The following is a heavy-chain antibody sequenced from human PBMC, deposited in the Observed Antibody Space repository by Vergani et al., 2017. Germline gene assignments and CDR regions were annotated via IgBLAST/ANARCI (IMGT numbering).Heavy chain of an antibody. CDR3: ARAGGYCSSTSCYANWFDP. CDR1: GYTFTSYA. V-gene: IGHV1-69*13. CDR2: IIPIFGTA. J-gene: IGHJ5*02. D-gene: IGHD2-2*01. Sequence: QVQLVQSGAAVKKPGASVKVSCKASGYTFTSYAISWVRQAPGQGLAWMGGIIPIFGTANYAQKFQGRVTITADESTSTAYMELSSLRSEDTAVYYCARAGGYCSSTSCYANWFDPWGQGTLVTVSS.